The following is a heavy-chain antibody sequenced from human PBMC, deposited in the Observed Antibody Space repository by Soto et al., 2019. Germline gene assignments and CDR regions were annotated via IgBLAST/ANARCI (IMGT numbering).Heavy chain of an antibody. J-gene: IGHJ6*02. D-gene: IGHD2-8*01. CDR3: ATVPYCTNGVCYSVLNGMDV. CDR1: GYTLTELS. V-gene: IGHV1-24*01. Sequence: GASVKVSCKVSGYTLTELSMHWVRQAPGKGLEWMGGFDPEDGETIYAQKFQGRVTMTEDTSTDTAYMELSSLRSEDTAVYYCATVPYCTNGVCYSVLNGMDVWGQGTTVTVSS. CDR2: FDPEDGET.